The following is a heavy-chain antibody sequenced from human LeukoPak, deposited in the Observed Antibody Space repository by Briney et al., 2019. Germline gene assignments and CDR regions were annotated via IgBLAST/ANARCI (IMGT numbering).Heavy chain of an antibody. CDR2: IKSKSDGGTT. Sequence: PGGSLRLSCAASGFTFSSYSMNWVRQALGKGLEWVGRIKSKSDGGTTDYAAPVKGRFTISRDDSKNTLYLQMNSLKTEDTAVYHCTTVPITIFVGDWGQGTQVTVSS. V-gene: IGHV3-15*01. J-gene: IGHJ4*02. CDR3: TTVPITIFVGD. CDR1: GFTFSSYS. D-gene: IGHD3-9*01.